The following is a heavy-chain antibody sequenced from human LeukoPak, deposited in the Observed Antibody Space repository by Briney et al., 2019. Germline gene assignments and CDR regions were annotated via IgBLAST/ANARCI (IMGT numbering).Heavy chain of an antibody. J-gene: IGHJ3*02. D-gene: IGHD3-22*01. V-gene: IGHV3-21*01. Sequence: GGSLRLSCAASGFTFSSYAMNWVRQAPGKGLEWVSSIRSSSSYIYYADSVKGRFTISRDNAKNSLYLQMNSLRAEDTAVYYCARDGWRDTSDYYDSSGYRSRAFDIWGQGTMVTVSS. CDR2: IRSSSSYI. CDR1: GFTFSSYA. CDR3: ARDGWRDTSDYYDSSGYRSRAFDI.